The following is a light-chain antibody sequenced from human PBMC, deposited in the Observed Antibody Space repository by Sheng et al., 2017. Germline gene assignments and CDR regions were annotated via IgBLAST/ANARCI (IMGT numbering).Light chain of an antibody. CDR3: QQYNTYPWT. J-gene: IGKJ1*01. CDR2: QTS. CDR1: QSISTW. Sequence: DVQMTQSPSTLSASVGDRVTITCRASQSISTWLAWYQQKPGKAPKILIYQTSSLQDGVPSGFSGSVSGTEFTLTISSLQPDDSATYYCQQYNTYPWTFGQGTKV. V-gene: IGKV1-5*03.